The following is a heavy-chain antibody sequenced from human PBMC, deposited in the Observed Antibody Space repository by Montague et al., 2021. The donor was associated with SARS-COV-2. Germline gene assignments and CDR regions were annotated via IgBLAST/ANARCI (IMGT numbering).Heavy chain of an antibody. J-gene: IGHJ4*02. D-gene: IGHD3-22*01. CDR2: SDHRGST. V-gene: IGHV4-34*01. Sequence: SETLSLTCAVYGGSFSNHYWSWIRQPPGKGLEWIGESDHRGSTNYNPSLKSRVTISVDTSKNQFSLRLSSVTAADTAVYYCARGILSMKMAVVVPLGGIYYFDSWGQGTLVAVSS. CDR1: GGSFSNHY. CDR3: ARGILSMKMAVVVPLGGIYYFDS.